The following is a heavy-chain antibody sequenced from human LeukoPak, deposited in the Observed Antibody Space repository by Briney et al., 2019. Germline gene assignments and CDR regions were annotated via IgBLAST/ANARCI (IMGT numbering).Heavy chain of an antibody. CDR1: GGSFSGYY. J-gene: IGHJ3*02. CDR3: ARGPRFVWFGDRSAFDI. V-gene: IGHV4-34*01. D-gene: IGHD3-10*01. CDR2: INHSGST. Sequence: SETLSLTCAVYGGSFSGYYWSWIRQPPGKGLEWIGEINHSGSTNYNPSLKSRVTISVDTSKNQFSLKLSSVTAADTAVYYCARGPRFVWFGDRSAFDIWGQGTMVTVSS.